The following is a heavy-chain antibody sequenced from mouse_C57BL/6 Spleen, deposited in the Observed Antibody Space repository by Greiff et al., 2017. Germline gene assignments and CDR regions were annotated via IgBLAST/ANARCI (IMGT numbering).Heavy chain of an antibody. Sequence: VQLQQPGAELVRPGTSVKLSCKASGYTFTSYWMHWVKQRPGQGLEWIGVIDPSDSYTNYNQKFKGKATLTVDTSSSTAYMQLSSLTSEDSAVYYCARSLYDGYYYAMDYWGQGTSVTVSS. D-gene: IGHD2-3*01. CDR2: IDPSDSYT. J-gene: IGHJ4*01. CDR1: GYTFTSYW. V-gene: IGHV1-59*01. CDR3: ARSLYDGYYYAMDY.